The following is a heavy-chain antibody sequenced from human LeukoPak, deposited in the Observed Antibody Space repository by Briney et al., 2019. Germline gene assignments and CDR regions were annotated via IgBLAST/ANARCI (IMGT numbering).Heavy chain of an antibody. D-gene: IGHD5-24*01. CDR1: GFIFSSYA. Sequence: PGTSLRLSCAASGFIFSSYALHWVRQAPGKGLEWVAHISHDGSNKYYADSVKGRFTISRDNSKNTLYLQMGSLRPEDTAMYYCACRNGYHYGGGFDYWGQGTLVTVSS. CDR3: ACRNGYHYGGGFDY. V-gene: IGHV3-30-3*01. J-gene: IGHJ4*02. CDR2: ISHDGSNK.